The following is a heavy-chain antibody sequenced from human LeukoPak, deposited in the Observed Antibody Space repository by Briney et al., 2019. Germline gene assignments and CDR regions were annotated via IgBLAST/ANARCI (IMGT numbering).Heavy chain of an antibody. D-gene: IGHD5-12*01. CDR2: IIPILGIA. J-gene: IGHJ3*02. Sequence: SVKVSCKASGGTFSSYAISWVRQAPGQGLEWMGRIIPILGIANYAQKFQGRVTITADKSTSTAYMELSSLRSEDTAVYYCARAYVSGGFSGYSGYDPTDAFDIWGQGTMVTVSS. CDR3: ARAYVSGGFSGYSGYDPTDAFDI. V-gene: IGHV1-69*04. CDR1: GGTFSSYA.